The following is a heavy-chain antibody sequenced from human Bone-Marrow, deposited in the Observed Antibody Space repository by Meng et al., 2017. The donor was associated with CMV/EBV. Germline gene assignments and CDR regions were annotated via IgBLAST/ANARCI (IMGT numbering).Heavy chain of an antibody. CDR3: ARAQRWDIWFDP. D-gene: IGHD4-23*01. CDR1: GYTFTTYG. J-gene: IGHJ5*02. Sequence: ASVKVSCKASGYTFTTYGITWVRQAPGLGLEWLGWINTYSCYTNYAQKLQGRVTMTTDTSTSTAYMELRSLRSDDTAVYYCARAQRWDIWFDPWGQGTLVTASS. CDR2: INTYSCYT. V-gene: IGHV1-18*01.